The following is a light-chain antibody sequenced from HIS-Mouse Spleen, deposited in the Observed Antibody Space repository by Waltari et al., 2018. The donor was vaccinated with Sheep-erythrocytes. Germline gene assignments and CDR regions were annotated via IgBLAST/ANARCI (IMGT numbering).Light chain of an antibody. V-gene: IGKV3-20*01. CDR1: QSVSSSY. CDR2: GAS. Sequence: EIVLTQSPGTLSLSPGERATLSCRASQSVSSSYLAWYQQNPGQAPRILIYGASSRATGIPDMFSGSGSGTDFTLTISRLEPEDFAVYYCQQYGSSPLTFGGGTKVEIK. J-gene: IGKJ4*01. CDR3: QQYGSSPLT.